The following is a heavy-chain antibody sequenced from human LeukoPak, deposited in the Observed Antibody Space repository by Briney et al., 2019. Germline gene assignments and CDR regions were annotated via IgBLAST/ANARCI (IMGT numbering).Heavy chain of an antibody. J-gene: IGHJ6*02. CDR1: GFTFSSYA. CDR3: ARDLSFSLVWLKYYYYYGMDV. Sequence: PGGSLRLSCAASGFTFSSYAMHWVRRAPGKGLEWVAVISYDGSNKYYADSVKGRFTISRDNSKNTLYLQMNSLRAEDTAVYYCARDLSFSLVWLKYYYYYGMDVWGQGTTVTVSS. CDR2: ISYDGSNK. D-gene: IGHD3-10*01. V-gene: IGHV3-30-3*01.